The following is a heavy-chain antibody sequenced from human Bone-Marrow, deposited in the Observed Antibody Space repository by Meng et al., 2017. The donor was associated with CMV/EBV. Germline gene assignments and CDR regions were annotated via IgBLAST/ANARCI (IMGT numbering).Heavy chain of an antibody. CDR3: ARDSTRQADYYGMDV. CDR2: IYYSGST. CDR1: GGSISSYY. Sequence: SETLSLTCTVSGGSISSYYWSWIRQPPGKGLEWIGYIYYSGSTNYNPSLKSRVTISVDTSTNQFSLKLSSVTAADTAVYYCARDSTRQADYYGMDVWGQGTTVTVSS. V-gene: IGHV4-59*01. D-gene: IGHD1-26*01. J-gene: IGHJ6*02.